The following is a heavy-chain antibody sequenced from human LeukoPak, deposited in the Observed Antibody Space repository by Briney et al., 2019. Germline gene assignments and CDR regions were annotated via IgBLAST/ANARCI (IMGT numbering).Heavy chain of an antibody. V-gene: IGHV1-8*01. CDR3: ATFRTDSATDY. J-gene: IGHJ4*02. Sequence: ASVKVSCKASGYTFTSYDINWVRQATGQGLEWMGWMNPNSGNAGYAQKFQGRVTMTRNTSISTAYMELSSLRFEDTAVYYCATFRTDSATDYWGQGTLVTVSS. CDR1: GYTFTSYD. CDR2: MNPNSGNA. D-gene: IGHD2-8*02.